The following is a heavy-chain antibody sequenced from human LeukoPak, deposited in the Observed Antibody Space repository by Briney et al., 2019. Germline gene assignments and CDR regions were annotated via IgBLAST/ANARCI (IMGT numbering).Heavy chain of an antibody. CDR3: ARHRMGATYDAFDI. Sequence: SETLSLTCTVSGGSINNYYWSWIRQPPGKGLEWIGYIYTSGSTYYNPSLKSRVTISVDTSKNQFSLKLSSVTAADTAVYYCARHRMGATYDAFDIWGQGTMVTVSS. D-gene: IGHD1-26*01. CDR2: IYTSGST. CDR1: GGSINNYY. J-gene: IGHJ3*02. V-gene: IGHV4-4*09.